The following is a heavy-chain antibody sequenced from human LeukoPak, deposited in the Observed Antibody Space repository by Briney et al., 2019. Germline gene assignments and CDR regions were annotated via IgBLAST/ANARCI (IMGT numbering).Heavy chain of an antibody. CDR3: ARGDFDDYGDYVDAFEF. CDR1: GFTFNSYW. CDR2: IKPDGSEK. Sequence: TGGSLRLSCAASGFTFNSYWMSWVRQAPGKGLEWVANIKPDGSEKYCVGSVKGRFTISRDNAKNSLYLQMNSLRAEDTAVYYCARGDFDDYGDYVDAFEFWGQGTMVTVSA. D-gene: IGHD4-17*01. V-gene: IGHV3-7*01. J-gene: IGHJ3*01.